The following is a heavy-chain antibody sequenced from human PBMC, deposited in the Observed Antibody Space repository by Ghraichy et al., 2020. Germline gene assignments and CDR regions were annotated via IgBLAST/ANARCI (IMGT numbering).Heavy chain of an antibody. Sequence: SETLSLTCSVSGDTIISSTSYWGWVRQPQGEGLEWLANAYSSGVTYSKSSLRSRVTMFVDTSQNQFSLRLTSVTAADTSVYYCVSWGGPGGLFDPRGQGVLVTVSS. J-gene: IGHJ5*02. D-gene: IGHD2-8*02. CDR2: AYSSGVT. CDR1: GDTIISSTSY. V-gene: IGHV4-39*01. CDR3: VSWGGPGGLFDP.